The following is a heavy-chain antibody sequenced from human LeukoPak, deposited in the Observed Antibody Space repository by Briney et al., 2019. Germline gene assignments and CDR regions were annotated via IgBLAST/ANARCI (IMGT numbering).Heavy chain of an antibody. CDR3: AIDISVAGTGGYFDY. D-gene: IGHD6-19*01. CDR1: GFTFDDYA. CDR2: ISWNSGSI. J-gene: IGHJ4*02. V-gene: IGHV3-9*03. Sequence: PGGSLRLSCAASGFTFDDYAMHWVRQAPGKGLEWVSGISWNSGSIGYADSVKGRFTISRDNAKNSLYLQMNSLRAEDMALYYCAIDISVAGTGGYFDYWGQGTLVTVSS.